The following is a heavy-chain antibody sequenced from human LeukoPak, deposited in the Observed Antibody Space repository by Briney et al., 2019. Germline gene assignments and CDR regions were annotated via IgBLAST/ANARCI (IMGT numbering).Heavy chain of an antibody. Sequence: GGSLRLSCAASGFTFSNYAMSWARQAPGPGLEWVSAISGSGGSTYYADSVKGRFTISRDNSKNTLYLQMNSLRAEDTAVYYCTKGTIWLPFDYWGQGTLVTVSS. V-gene: IGHV3-23*01. CDR2: ISGSGGST. J-gene: IGHJ4*02. D-gene: IGHD5-18*01. CDR3: TKGTIWLPFDY. CDR1: GFTFSNYA.